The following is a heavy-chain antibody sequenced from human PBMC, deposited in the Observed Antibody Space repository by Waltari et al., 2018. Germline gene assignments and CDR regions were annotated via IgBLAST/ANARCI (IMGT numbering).Heavy chain of an antibody. D-gene: IGHD3-3*01. CDR2: RKEEGSEK. J-gene: IGHJ4*02. CDR3: ATQSWSNFEY. V-gene: IGHV3-7*01. Sequence: EVQLVESGGGLVQPGGSLRLSCAASEFTFAYYWVTWVRQAPGKGLEWVANRKEEGSEKYYVDSVKGRFTISRDNAKNSLYLQMSSLRVEDTAVYYCATQSWSNFEYWGQGTLVTVSS. CDR1: EFTFAYYW.